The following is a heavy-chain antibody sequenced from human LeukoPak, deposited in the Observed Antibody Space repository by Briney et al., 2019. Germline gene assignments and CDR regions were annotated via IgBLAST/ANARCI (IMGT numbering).Heavy chain of an antibody. J-gene: IGHJ4*02. V-gene: IGHV3-13*01. Sequence: PGGSLRLSCAASGFTFSSYDMHWVRQATGKGLEWVSAIGTAGDTYYPGSVKGRFTISRENAKNSLYLQMNSLRAGDTAVYYFARGGNRYCSGGSCYMFDYWGQGTLVTVSS. CDR3: ARGGNRYCSGGSCYMFDY. CDR1: GFTFSSYD. CDR2: IGTAGDT. D-gene: IGHD2-15*01.